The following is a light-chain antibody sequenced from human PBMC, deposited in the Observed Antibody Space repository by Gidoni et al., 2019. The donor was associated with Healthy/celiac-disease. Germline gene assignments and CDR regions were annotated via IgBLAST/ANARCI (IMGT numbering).Light chain of an antibody. CDR2: AAS. Sequence: DIQMTQSPSSLSASVGDRVTITCRASQGISNYLAWYQQNPGKVPKLLIYAASTLQSGVPSRFSGSGSGTDFTLTISSLQPEDVATYYCQKYNSAPPWTFGQXTKVEIK. CDR1: QGISNY. V-gene: IGKV1-27*01. CDR3: QKYNSAPPWT. J-gene: IGKJ1*01.